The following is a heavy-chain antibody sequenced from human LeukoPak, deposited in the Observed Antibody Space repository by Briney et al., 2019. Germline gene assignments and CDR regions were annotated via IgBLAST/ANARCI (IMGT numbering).Heavy chain of an antibody. V-gene: IGHV1-2*02. D-gene: IGHD1-26*01. CDR2: INPNSGGT. J-gene: IGHJ4*02. Sequence: ASVKVSCKTSGYTFTGYYMHWVRQAPGQGLEWMGWINPNSGGTNYAQKLQGRVTMTTDTSTSTAYMELRSLRSDDTAVYYCARDKVGATIDYWGQGTLVTVSS. CDR1: GYTFTGYY. CDR3: ARDKVGATIDY.